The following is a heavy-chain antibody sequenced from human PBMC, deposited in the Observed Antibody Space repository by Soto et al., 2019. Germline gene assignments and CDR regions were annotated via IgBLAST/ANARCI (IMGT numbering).Heavy chain of an antibody. J-gene: IGHJ4*02. CDR3: ASSHAGAHITAAVH. D-gene: IGHD6-13*01. Sequence: QLQLQESGSGLVKPSQTLSLTCALSGGSISSGGYSWSWIRQPPGKGLEWIGYIYHSGRTYYNTYLKSRVTISIDRSKNKFSLKLSSVTAADTDVYYCASSHAGAHITAAVHWGQGTLVTVSS. V-gene: IGHV4-30-2*01. CDR1: GGSISSGGYS. CDR2: IYHSGRT.